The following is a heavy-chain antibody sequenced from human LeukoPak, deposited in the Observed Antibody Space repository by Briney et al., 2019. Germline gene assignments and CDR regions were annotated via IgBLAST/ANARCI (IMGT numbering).Heavy chain of an antibody. CDR3: VRDRGTYRPIDY. J-gene: IGHJ4*02. V-gene: IGHV3-21*04. CDR1: AFSLSAYN. CDR2: ISYTGTYI. Sequence: PGGSLRLSCAASAFSLSAYNMNWVRQAPGKGLEWVSFISYTGTYIYYADSVKGRFTISRDNAQNSLYLQMNSLRAEDTAIYYCVRDRGTYRPIDYWGQGTLVTVSS. D-gene: IGHD1-26*01.